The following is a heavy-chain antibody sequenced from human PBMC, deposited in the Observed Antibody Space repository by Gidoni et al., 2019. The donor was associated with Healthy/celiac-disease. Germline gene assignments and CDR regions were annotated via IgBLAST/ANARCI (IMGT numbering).Heavy chain of an antibody. J-gene: IGHJ3*02. CDR1: GGSISSYY. D-gene: IGHD7-27*01. CDR2: IYYCGST. CDR3: ARGTGDDAFDI. V-gene: IGHV4-59*01. Sequence: QVQLQESGPGLVKPSETLSLTCTVSGGSISSYYWSWIRQPPGKGLEWIGYIYYCGSTNYNPSLKRRVTISVDTAKNQFSLKLSSVTAADTAVDYCARGTGDDAFDIWGQGTMVTVSS.